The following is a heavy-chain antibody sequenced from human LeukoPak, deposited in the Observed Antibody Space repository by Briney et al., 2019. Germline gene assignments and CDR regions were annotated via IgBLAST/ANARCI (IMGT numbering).Heavy chain of an antibody. J-gene: IGHJ4*02. V-gene: IGHV4-59*01. CDR1: GGSISSYY. CDR2: IYYSGST. Sequence: SETLSLTCTVSGGSISSYYWSWIRQPPGKGLEWIAYIYYSGSTNYNPSLKSRVTISVDTSKNQFSLKLSFVTAADTAVYYCARRYGSGSSGTFDYWGQGTLVTVSS. D-gene: IGHD3-10*01. CDR3: ARRYGSGSSGTFDY.